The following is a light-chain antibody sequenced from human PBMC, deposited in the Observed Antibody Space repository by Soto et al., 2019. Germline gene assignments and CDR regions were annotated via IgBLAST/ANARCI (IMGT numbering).Light chain of an antibody. J-gene: IGKJ5*01. CDR1: ESVRTS. V-gene: IGKV3-11*01. Sequence: EIVLTQSPGTLSLSPGERATLSCRASESVRTSLAWYQQKPGQAPSLLIYGASKRATGIPARFSGSGSGTDFTLTISSLEPEDFAVYFCQQHNNWPTFGQGTRLEIK. CDR3: QQHNNWPT. CDR2: GAS.